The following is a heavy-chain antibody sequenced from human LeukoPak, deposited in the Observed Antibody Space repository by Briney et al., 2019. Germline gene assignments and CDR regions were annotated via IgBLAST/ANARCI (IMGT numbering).Heavy chain of an antibody. Sequence: PSETLSLTCTVSGGSISSYYWSWIRQPPGKGLEWIGYIYYSGSTNYNPPLKSRVTISVDTSKNQFSLKLSSVTAADTAVYYCARDRRFFDYWGQGTLVTVSS. V-gene: IGHV4-59*01. CDR3: ARDRRFFDY. CDR2: IYYSGST. CDR1: GGSISSYY. J-gene: IGHJ4*02. D-gene: IGHD3-3*01.